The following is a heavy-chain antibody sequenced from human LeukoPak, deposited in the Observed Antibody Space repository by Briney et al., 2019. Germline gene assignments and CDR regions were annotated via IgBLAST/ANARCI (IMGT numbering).Heavy chain of an antibody. CDR2: INHSGST. D-gene: IGHD3-22*01. Sequence: SETLSLICAVYGGSFSGYYWSWIRQPPGKGLEWIGEINHSGSTNYNPSLKSRVTISVDTSKNQFSLKLSSVTAADTAVYYCATKNYYDSSGTDYWGQGTLVTVSS. CDR1: GGSFSGYY. V-gene: IGHV4-34*01. CDR3: ATKNYYDSSGTDY. J-gene: IGHJ4*02.